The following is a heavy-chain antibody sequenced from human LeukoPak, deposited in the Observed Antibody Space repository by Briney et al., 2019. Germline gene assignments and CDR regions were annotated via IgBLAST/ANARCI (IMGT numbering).Heavy chain of an antibody. CDR3: AKDLIAVAGTNYFDY. V-gene: IGHV3-23*01. CDR2: ISGGGGST. J-gene: IGHJ4*02. D-gene: IGHD6-19*01. Sequence: GGSLRLSCAASGFTFSSYAMSWVRQAPGKGLEWVSGISGGGGSTYYADSVKGRFTISRDNSKNTLYLQMNSLRAEDTAVYCCAKDLIAVAGTNYFDYWGQGTLVTVSS. CDR1: GFTFSSYA.